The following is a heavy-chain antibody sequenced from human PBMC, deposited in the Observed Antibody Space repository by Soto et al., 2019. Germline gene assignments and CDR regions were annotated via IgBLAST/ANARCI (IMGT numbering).Heavy chain of an antibody. D-gene: IGHD2-15*01. CDR3: ARGGQKTATLFY. Sequence: QVQLVQSGAEVKEPGASVKVSCKASGYTFTSFAMHWVRQAPGQRLEWMGWINDDNGNTKIFQKFQGRLTITRDTSASTAYMDLSGLRPEDTAVYYCARGGQKTATLFYWGQGTLVTVSS. J-gene: IGHJ4*02. CDR2: INDDNGNT. V-gene: IGHV1-3*01. CDR1: GYTFTSFA.